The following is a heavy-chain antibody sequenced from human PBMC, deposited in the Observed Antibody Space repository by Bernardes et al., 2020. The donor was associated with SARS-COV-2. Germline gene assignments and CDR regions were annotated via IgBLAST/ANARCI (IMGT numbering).Heavy chain of an antibody. D-gene: IGHD3-3*01. CDR3: GRCPFGRSIDY. CDR2: VSYSGTA. J-gene: IGHJ4*02. CDR1: SGSISPYS. Sequence: SETLSLTCNVSSGSISPYSWIWVLNPPGKGLEWIGYVSYSGTANHHPSLWCRLTFSIDTSKNQFSLQLISVTAADTAIYYCGRCPFGRSIDYWGRGTLVTVSS. V-gene: IGHV4-59*08.